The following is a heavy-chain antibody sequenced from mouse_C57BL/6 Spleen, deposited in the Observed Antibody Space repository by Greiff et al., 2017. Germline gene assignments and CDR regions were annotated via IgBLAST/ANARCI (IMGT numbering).Heavy chain of an antibody. CDR2: RRRKSNNYAT. V-gene: IGHV10-1*01. Sequence: EVQLVESGGGLVQPKGSLKLSCAASGFSFNTYAMNWVRQAPGKGLEWVARRRRKSNNYATYYADSVKDRFTISRDDSESMLYLQMNNLKTEDTAMYYCVRQDSTTFAYWGQGTLVTVSA. CDR3: VRQDSTTFAY. J-gene: IGHJ3*01. D-gene: IGHD2-5*01. CDR1: GFSFNTYA.